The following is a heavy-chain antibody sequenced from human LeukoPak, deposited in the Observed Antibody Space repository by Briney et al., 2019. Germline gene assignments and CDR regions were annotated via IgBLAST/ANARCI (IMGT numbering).Heavy chain of an antibody. V-gene: IGHV5-10-1*01. CDR2: IDPSDSYT. J-gene: IGHJ5*02. D-gene: IGHD3-10*01. CDR3: ARHPLPMVRGVTRDQYNWFDP. CDR1: GYSFTSYW. Sequence: GESLKISCKGSGYSFTSYWISWVRQMPGKGLEWMGRIDPSDSYTNYSPSFQGHVTISADKSISTAYLQWSSLKASDTAMYYCARHPLPMVRGVTRDQYNWFDPGGQGTLVTVSS.